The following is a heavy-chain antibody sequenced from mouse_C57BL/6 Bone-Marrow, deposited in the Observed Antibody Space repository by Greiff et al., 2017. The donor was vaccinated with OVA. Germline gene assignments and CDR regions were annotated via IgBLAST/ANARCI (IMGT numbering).Heavy chain of an antibody. CDR2: IYPGDGDT. J-gene: IGHJ3*01. D-gene: IGHD1-1*01. CDR1: GYAFSSSW. Sequence: VKLMESGPELVKPGASVKISCKASGYAFSSSWMNWVKQRPGKGLEWIGRIYPGDGDTNYNGKFKGKATLTADKSSSTAYMQLSSLTSEDSAVYFCANEIYYYGSSSFAYWGQGTLVTVSA. V-gene: IGHV1-82*01. CDR3: ANEIYYYGSSSFAY.